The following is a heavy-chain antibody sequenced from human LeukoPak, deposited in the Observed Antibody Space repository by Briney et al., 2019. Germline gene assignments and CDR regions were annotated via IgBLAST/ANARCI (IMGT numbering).Heavy chain of an antibody. CDR3: ARNAGNSDVDY. J-gene: IGHJ4*02. CDR1: GGSITGSNW. V-gene: IGHV4-4*02. CDR2: VYHSGST. D-gene: IGHD4-23*01. Sequence: SETLSLTCAVSGGSITGSNWWTWVRQPPGKGLEWIGEVYHSGSTNYNPSLKSRVTISVDKSNNQFSLKLNSMTAADTAVYYCARNAGNSDVDYWGQGILVTVSS.